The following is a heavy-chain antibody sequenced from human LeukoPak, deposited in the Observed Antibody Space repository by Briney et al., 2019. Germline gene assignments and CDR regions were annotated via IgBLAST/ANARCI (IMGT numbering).Heavy chain of an antibody. Sequence: PGGSLRLSCAGSGFTFSNAWMSWVRQAPGKGLEWVSSISSSSSYIYYADSVKGRFTISRDNAKDSLYLQMNSLRAEDTAVYYCARDSMSGHFDYWGQGTLVTVSS. V-gene: IGHV3-21*01. CDR1: GFTFSNAW. D-gene: IGHD3-3*01. J-gene: IGHJ4*02. CDR2: ISSSSSYI. CDR3: ARDSMSGHFDY.